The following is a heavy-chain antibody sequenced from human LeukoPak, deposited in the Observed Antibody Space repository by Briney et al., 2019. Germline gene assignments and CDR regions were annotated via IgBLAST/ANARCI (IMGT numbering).Heavy chain of an antibody. D-gene: IGHD6-13*01. CDR1: GYSFTNYW. CDR2: IHPGDSDT. J-gene: IGHJ6*02. CDR3: AREISAAAEGYGMDV. Sequence: GESLKISCQGSGYSFTNYWIVWVRQMPGKGLEWVGIIHPGDSDTRYSPSFQGQVTISADKAINAAYLRWSSLKASDIAIYYCAREISAAAEGYGMDVWGQGTTVTVSS. V-gene: IGHV5-51*01.